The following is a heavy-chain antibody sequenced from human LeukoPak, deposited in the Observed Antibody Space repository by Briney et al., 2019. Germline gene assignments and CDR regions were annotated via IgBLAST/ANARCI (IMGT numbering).Heavy chain of an antibody. CDR1: GFTFSSYA. Sequence: GGSLRLSCAASGFTFSSYAMHWVRQAPGQGQEWEAVISYDGSNKYYADSVKGRFTISRDNSKNTLYLQMNSLRAEDTAVYYCARSGAFGELFFYGMDVWGQGTTVTVSS. CDR3: ARSGAFGELFFYGMDV. D-gene: IGHD3-10*01. V-gene: IGHV3-30-3*01. CDR2: ISYDGSNK. J-gene: IGHJ6*02.